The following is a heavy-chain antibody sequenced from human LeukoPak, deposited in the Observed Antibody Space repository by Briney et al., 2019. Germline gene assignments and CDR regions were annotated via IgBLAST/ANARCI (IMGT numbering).Heavy chain of an antibody. V-gene: IGHV1-24*01. J-gene: IGHJ4*02. CDR3: ATDRAARLIFDY. CDR2: FDPEDGET. D-gene: IGHD6-6*01. CDR1: GYTLTELS. Sequence: ASVKVSCKVSGYTLTELSMRWVRQAPGKGLEWMGGFDPEDGETIYAQKFQGRVTMTEDTSTDTAYMELSSLRSEDTAVYYCATDRAARLIFDYWGQGTLVTVSS.